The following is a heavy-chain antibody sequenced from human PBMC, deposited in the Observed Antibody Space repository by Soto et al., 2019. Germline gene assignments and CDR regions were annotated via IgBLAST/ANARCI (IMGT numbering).Heavy chain of an antibody. Sequence: QVQLQQWGAGLLKPSETLSLTCAVYGGSFSGYYWSWIRQPPGKGLEWIGEINHSGSTNYNPSLKNRVTISVDTSKNQFSLKLSSVTAADTAVYYCARGGRYSSGWLWGQGTLVTVSS. CDR3: ARGGRYSSGWL. D-gene: IGHD6-19*01. CDR1: GGSFSGYY. CDR2: INHSGST. J-gene: IGHJ4*02. V-gene: IGHV4-34*01.